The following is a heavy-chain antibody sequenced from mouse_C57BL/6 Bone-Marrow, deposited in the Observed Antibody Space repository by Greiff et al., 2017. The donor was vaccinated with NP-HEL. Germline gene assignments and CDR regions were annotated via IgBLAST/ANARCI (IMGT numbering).Heavy chain of an antibody. CDR3: ARDYGSSYPAWFAY. CDR2: ISYDGSN. CDR1: GYSITSGYY. Sequence: DVKLQESGPGLVKPSQSLSLTCSVTGYSITSGYYWNWIRQFPGNKLEWMGYISYDGSNNYNPSLKNRISITRDTSKNQFFLKLNSVTTEDTATYYCARDYGSSYPAWFAYWGQGTLVTVSA. V-gene: IGHV3-6*01. D-gene: IGHD1-1*01. J-gene: IGHJ3*01.